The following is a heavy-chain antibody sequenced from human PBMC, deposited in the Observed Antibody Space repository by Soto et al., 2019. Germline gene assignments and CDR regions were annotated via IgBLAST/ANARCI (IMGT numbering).Heavy chain of an antibody. Sequence: QVQLVQSGAEVKKPGSSVKVSCKASGGTFSSYTISWVRQAPGQGLEWMGRIIPILGIANYAQKFQGRVTINADKSTSTAYMELSSLRSEDTAVYYCARTAVAGTDFDYWGQGTLVTVSS. CDR2: IIPILGIA. J-gene: IGHJ4*02. V-gene: IGHV1-69*02. D-gene: IGHD6-19*01. CDR1: GGTFSSYT. CDR3: ARTAVAGTDFDY.